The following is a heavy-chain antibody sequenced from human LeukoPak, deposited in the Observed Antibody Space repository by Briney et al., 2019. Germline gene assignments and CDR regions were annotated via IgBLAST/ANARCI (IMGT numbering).Heavy chain of an antibody. D-gene: IGHD1-1*01. CDR3: ARELPSPNDHHYFDY. CDR1: GYTFTGYY. Sequence: ASVKVSCKASGYTFTGYYMHWVRQAPGQGLEWMGIINPSGGSTSYAQKFQGRVTMTRDMSTSTVYMELSSLRSDDTAVYYCARELPSPNDHHYFDYWGQGTLVTVSS. J-gene: IGHJ4*02. V-gene: IGHV1-46*01. CDR2: INPSGGST.